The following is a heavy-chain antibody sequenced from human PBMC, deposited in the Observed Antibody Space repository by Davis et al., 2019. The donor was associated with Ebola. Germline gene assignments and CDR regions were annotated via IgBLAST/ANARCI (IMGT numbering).Heavy chain of an antibody. J-gene: IGHJ4*02. V-gene: IGHV3-21*01. Sequence: GESLKISCAASGFTFSSYSMNWVRQAPGKGLEWVSSISSSSYYIYYADSVKGRFTVSRDNAKNTLYLQMNSLRPDDTAMYYCARDHGQGIRLLYYLDYWGQGSLVTVSS. CDR1: GFTFSSYS. D-gene: IGHD3-10*01. CDR3: ARDHGQGIRLLYYLDY. CDR2: ISSSSYYI.